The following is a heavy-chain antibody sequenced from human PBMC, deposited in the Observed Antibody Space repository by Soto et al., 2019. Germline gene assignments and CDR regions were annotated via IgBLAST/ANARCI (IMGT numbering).Heavy chain of an antibody. CDR2: IYYSGST. D-gene: IGHD3-9*01. Sequence: QVQLQESGLGLVKPSQTLSLTCTVSGGSISSGGYYWSWIRQHPGKGPEWIGYIYYSGSTYYNPSLKSRVTIPVDTCTNQLSLKLSSVTAADTAVYYCARDTPVFDGLHAFDIWGQGTMVTVSS. CDR1: GGSISSGGYY. J-gene: IGHJ3*02. CDR3: ARDTPVFDGLHAFDI. V-gene: IGHV4-31*03.